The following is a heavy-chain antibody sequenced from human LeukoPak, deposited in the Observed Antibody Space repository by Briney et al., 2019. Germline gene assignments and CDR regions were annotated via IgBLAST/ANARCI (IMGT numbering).Heavy chain of an antibody. Sequence: GGSLRLSCAASGFTFSSYSMNWVRQAPGKGPEWVSRISSSSSSIFYTDSVKGRFTISRDNAKNSLSLQMNSLRAEDTAVYYCARDMDTAMVASNYFDYWGQGTLVTVSS. V-gene: IGHV3-21*01. J-gene: IGHJ4*02. D-gene: IGHD5-18*01. CDR1: GFTFSSYS. CDR3: ARDMDTAMVASNYFDY. CDR2: ISSSSSSI.